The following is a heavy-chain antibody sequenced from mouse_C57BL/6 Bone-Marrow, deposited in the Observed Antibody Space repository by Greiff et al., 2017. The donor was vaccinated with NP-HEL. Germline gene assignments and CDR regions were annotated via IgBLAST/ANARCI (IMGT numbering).Heavy chain of an antibody. J-gene: IGHJ3*01. CDR2: INPNNGGT. D-gene: IGHD2-3*01. CDR3: ATFYDGYPAWFAY. CDR1: GYTFTDYN. V-gene: IGHV1-18*01. Sequence: VQLQQSGPELVKPGASVKIPCKASGYTFTDYNMDWVKQSHGKSLEWIGDINPNNGGTIYNQKFKGKATLTVDKSSSTAYMELRSLTSEDTAVYYCATFYDGYPAWFAYWGQGTLVTVSA.